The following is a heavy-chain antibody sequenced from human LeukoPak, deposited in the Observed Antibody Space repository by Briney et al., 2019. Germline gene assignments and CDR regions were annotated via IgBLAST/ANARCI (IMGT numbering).Heavy chain of an antibody. D-gene: IGHD1-14*01. CDR3: ARGGDRDAFDI. CDR2: ISNSGGRT. J-gene: IGHJ3*02. Sequence: GGSLRLSCAASGFTFSTYAMTWVRQAPGKGLEWVSTISNSGGRTYYADSVKGRITVSRDNSENTLYLQMNSLRVEDTAVYYCARGGDRDAFDIWGQGTMVTVSS. V-gene: IGHV3-23*01. CDR1: GFTFSTYA.